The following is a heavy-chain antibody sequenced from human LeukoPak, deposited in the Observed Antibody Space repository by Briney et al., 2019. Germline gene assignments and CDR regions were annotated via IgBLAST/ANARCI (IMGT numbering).Heavy chain of an antibody. J-gene: IGHJ3*02. V-gene: IGHV4-59*01. D-gene: IGHD3-22*01. CDR3: AGEDYFDSSGYASWRFDI. CDR2: IYYSGST. Sequence: SETLSLTCTVSGGSISSYHWSWIRQPPGKGLECIGYIYYSGSTHYNPSLKSRVTISVDTSKNQFSLKLTSVTTADTAVYYCAGEDYFDSSGYASWRFDIWGQGTMVTVSS. CDR1: GGSISSYH.